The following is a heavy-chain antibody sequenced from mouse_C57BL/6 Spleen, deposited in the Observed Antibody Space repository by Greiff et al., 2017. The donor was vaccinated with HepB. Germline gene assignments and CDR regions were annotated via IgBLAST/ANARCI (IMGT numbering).Heavy chain of an antibody. CDR3: ARRGQLRPFTY. J-gene: IGHJ3*01. CDR1: GYAFTNYL. CDR2: INPGSGGT. V-gene: IGHV1-54*01. Sequence: VQRVESGAELVRPGTSVKVSCKASGYAFTNYLIEWVKQRPGQGLEWIGVINPGSGGTNYNEKFKGKATLTADKSSSTAYMQLSSLTSEDSAVYFCARRGQLRPFTYWGQGTLVTVSA. D-gene: IGHD3-2*02.